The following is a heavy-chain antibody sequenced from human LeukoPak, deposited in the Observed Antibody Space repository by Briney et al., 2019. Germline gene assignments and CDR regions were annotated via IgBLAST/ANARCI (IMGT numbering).Heavy chain of an antibody. CDR1: GFTFSSYS. CDR2: ISSSSTTI. CDR3: ARGRIGSYLGYFDY. J-gene: IGHJ4*02. V-gene: IGHV3-48*01. D-gene: IGHD1-26*01. Sequence: GGSLRLSCAASGFTFSSYSMNWVRQAPGKGLECVSYISSSSTTIYYADSVKGRFTISRDNAKNSLYLQMNSLRAEDTAVYYCARGRIGSYLGYFDYWGQGTLVTVSS.